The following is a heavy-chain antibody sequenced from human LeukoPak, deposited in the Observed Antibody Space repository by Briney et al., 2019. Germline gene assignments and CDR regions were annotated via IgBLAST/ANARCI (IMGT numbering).Heavy chain of an antibody. CDR1: GGTFSSYA. CDR3: ASNRFGESGGMDV. D-gene: IGHD3-10*01. V-gene: IGHV1-69*04. CDR2: IIPILGIA. Sequence: SVKVSCKASGGTFSSYAISWVRQAHGQGLEWMGRIIPILGIANYAQKFQGRVTITADKSTSTAYMELSSLRSEDTAVYYCASNRFGESGGMDVWGQGTLVNVSS. J-gene: IGHJ4*02.